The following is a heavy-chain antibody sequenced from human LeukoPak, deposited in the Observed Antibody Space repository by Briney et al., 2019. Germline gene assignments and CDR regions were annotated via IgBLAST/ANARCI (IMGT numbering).Heavy chain of an antibody. J-gene: IGHJ4*02. CDR2: INPNSGGT. V-gene: IGHV1-2*02. D-gene: IGHD3-10*01. Sequence: ASVKVSCKTSGYTFTVHYMNWVRQAPGQGLEWMGWINPNSGGTNYAQKFQGRVTMTRDTSISTAYMELSRLRSDDTAVYYCARGYYGSGSYPGYWGQGTLVTVSS. CDR1: GYTFTVHY. CDR3: ARGYYGSGSYPGY.